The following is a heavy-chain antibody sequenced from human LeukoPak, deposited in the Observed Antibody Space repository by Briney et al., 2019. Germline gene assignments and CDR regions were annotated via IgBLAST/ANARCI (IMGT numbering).Heavy chain of an antibody. Sequence: SETLSLTCTVSGGSISSGGYYWSWIRQHPGQGLEWIGYIYYSGSTYYNPSLKSRVTISVDTSKNQFSLKLSSVTAADTAVYYCAREGCSGGSCYVDVWGQGTTVTVSS. J-gene: IGHJ6*02. D-gene: IGHD2-15*01. V-gene: IGHV4-31*03. CDR2: IYYSGST. CDR1: GGSISSGGYY. CDR3: AREGCSGGSCYVDV.